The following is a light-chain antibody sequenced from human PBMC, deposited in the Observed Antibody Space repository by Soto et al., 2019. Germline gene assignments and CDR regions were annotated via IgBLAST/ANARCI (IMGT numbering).Light chain of an antibody. Sequence: IVLTQSPVTLSLSPGERATLSCVSSQSVTSNYLAWYQQKPGQAPRLLIFGASIRVTGIPDRFIGSGSGTDFTLTITRLEPEDFAVYYCQHYVTSLTTFGQGTKVDIK. J-gene: IGKJ1*01. CDR2: GAS. CDR3: QHYVTSLTT. V-gene: IGKV3-20*01. CDR1: QSVTSNY.